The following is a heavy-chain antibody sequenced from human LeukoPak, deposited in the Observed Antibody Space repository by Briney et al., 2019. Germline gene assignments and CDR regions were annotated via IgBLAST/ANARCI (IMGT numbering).Heavy chain of an antibody. D-gene: IGHD3-10*01. J-gene: IGHJ5*01. CDR3: ARSRQASGLFNS. Sequence: PSQTLSLTCTVSGYAITSGGFSWNWIRQSPGKGLEWIGCIYDRGPAYYNPSLKSRFTISVDRPKNQFFLNVTSLTAADTAVYYCARSRQASGLFNSWGQGTLVVVSS. CDR1: GYAITSGGFS. V-gene: IGHV4-30-2*06. CDR2: IYDRGPA.